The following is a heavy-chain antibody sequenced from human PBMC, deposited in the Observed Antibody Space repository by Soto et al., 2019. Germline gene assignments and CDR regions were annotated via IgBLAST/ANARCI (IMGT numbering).Heavy chain of an antibody. V-gene: IGHV3-23*01. D-gene: IGHD3-10*01. CDR1: GLTFGSRA. J-gene: IGHJ4*02. Sequence: GGSLRLSCVASGLTFGSRAMSWVRQAPGEGLQWVSTITDTGGDAKYADSVRGRFVISRDNSKKTLYLQMTSLTAEDSAMYFCARGSTDSYQGSRIFDFWGRGTLVTVSS. CDR2: ITDTGGDA. CDR3: ARGSTDSYQGSRIFDF.